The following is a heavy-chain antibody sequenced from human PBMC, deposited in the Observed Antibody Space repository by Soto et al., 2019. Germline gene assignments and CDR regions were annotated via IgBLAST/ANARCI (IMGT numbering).Heavy chain of an antibody. Sequence: QVQLQESGPGLVKPSQTLSLTCTVSGASISGGGFYWSWIRHHPERGLEWIGNIYYTGNTHYSPSLKSRVSISVDTSKNQLYLKLTSVTAADTAVYYCARGSTTSPYFYYGMDVWGQGTTVTVSS. D-gene: IGHD2-2*01. J-gene: IGHJ6*02. CDR2: IYYTGNT. CDR1: GASISGGGFY. CDR3: ARGSTTSPYFYYGMDV. V-gene: IGHV4-31*03.